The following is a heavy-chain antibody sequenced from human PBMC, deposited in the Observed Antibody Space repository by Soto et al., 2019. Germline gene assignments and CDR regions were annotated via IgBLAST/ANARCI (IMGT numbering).Heavy chain of an antibody. J-gene: IGHJ5*02. CDR2: IYSSGST. CDR3: ARVAAGSAGWFDP. Sequence: PSETLSLTCTVSGGSISSYYWIWIRQPPGKGLEWIGYIYSSGSTNYNPSLKSRVTISVDTSKNQVSLKLTSVTAADPAVYYCARVAAGSAGWFDPWGQGTLVTVSS. D-gene: IGHD3-10*01. V-gene: IGHV4-59*01. CDR1: GGSISSYY.